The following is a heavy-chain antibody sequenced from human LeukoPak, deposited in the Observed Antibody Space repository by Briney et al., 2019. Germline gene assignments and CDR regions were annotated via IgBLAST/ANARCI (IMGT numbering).Heavy chain of an antibody. CDR3: AKDLAAVPGNKYFAY. Sequence: GGSLRLSCAASGFTFSTYDMTWVRQAPGKGLEWVSSISGSGGSAYYADSVKGRFTTSRDNSKNTLYLQMNGLRAEDTAVYYCAKDLAAVPGNKYFAYWGQGTLVTVSS. CDR1: GFTFSTYD. J-gene: IGHJ4*02. CDR2: ISGSGGSA. V-gene: IGHV3-23*01. D-gene: IGHD6-19*01.